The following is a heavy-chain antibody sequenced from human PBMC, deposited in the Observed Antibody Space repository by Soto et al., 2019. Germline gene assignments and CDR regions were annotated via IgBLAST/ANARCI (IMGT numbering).Heavy chain of an antibody. J-gene: IGHJ6*02. Sequence: GGSLRLSCAASGFTLSNYAVNWVRQAPGKGLEWVSDISSRGERIFYADSVKGRFTISRNNSRNTLYLQMNYLSAEDTAVFYCAKQQGPGTPYYYAMDVWGQGTTVTVSS. V-gene: IGHV3-23*01. CDR2: ISSRGERI. CDR1: GFTLSNYA. CDR3: AKQQGPGTPYYYAMDV. D-gene: IGHD1-1*01.